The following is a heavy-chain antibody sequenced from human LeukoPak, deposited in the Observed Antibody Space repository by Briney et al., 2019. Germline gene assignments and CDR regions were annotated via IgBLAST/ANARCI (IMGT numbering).Heavy chain of an antibody. CDR3: ARDPRAGYSYGSGMDY. Sequence: PGGSLRLSCAASGFTFSSYSMNWVRQAPGRGLEWVSSISSSSSYIYYADSVEGRFTISRDNAKNSLYLQMNSLRAEDTAVYYCARDPRAGYSYGSGMDYWGQGTLVTVSS. V-gene: IGHV3-21*01. D-gene: IGHD5-18*01. J-gene: IGHJ4*02. CDR1: GFTFSSYS. CDR2: ISSSSSYI.